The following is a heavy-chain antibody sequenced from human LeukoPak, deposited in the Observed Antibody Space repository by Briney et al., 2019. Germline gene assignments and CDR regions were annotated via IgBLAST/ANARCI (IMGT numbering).Heavy chain of an antibody. CDR1: GFTFSSYG. CDR3: AKSLNSGSTKGRIFDF. V-gene: IGHV3-23*01. CDR2: ISGSGGST. J-gene: IGHJ4*02. D-gene: IGHD6-19*01. Sequence: GGSLRLSCAASGFTFSSYGMSWVRQAPGKGLEWVSAISGSGGSTYYADSVKGRFTISRDNSKNTLFLQMSRLRAEDTAVYYCAKSLNSGSTKGRIFDFWGQGTLVTVSS.